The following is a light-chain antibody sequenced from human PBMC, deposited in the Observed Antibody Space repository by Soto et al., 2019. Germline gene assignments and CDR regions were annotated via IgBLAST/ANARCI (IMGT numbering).Light chain of an antibody. CDR2: GAS. V-gene: IGKV3-15*01. J-gene: IGKJ2*01. Sequence: EIVMTQSPDTLSVSPGERVTLSCRASQSVSSDLAWYQQKPGQAPRLLIYGASTRATAIAARFSGSGSGTEFTLTISSLQSEDFAVYYCHQYNNWPPYTFGQGTKLEIK. CDR1: QSVSSD. CDR3: HQYNNWPPYT.